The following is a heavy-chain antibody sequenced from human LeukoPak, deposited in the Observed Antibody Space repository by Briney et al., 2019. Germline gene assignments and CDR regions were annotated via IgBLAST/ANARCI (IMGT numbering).Heavy chain of an antibody. CDR2: INHSGST. J-gene: IGHJ5*02. CDR3: ARGGYYGSGDISPWFDP. D-gene: IGHD3-10*01. Sequence: SETLSLTCAVYGGSFSGYYWSWIRQPPGKGLEWIGEINHSGSTNYNPSLKSRVTISVDTSKNQFSLKLSSVTAADTAVYYCARGGYYGSGDISPWFDPWGQGTLVTVSS. CDR1: GGSFSGYY. V-gene: IGHV4-34*01.